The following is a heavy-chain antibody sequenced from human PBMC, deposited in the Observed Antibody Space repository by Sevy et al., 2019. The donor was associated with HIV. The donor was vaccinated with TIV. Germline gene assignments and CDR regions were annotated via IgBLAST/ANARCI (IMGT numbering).Heavy chain of an antibody. D-gene: IGHD3-10*02. CDR1: GFXFSSYA. V-gene: IGHV3-23*01. CDR2: FSFGCGKI. CDR3: AREGCSKPHDY. Sequence: GGSLRLSCAASGFXFSSYAMSWVRQAPGKGLEWVSTFSFGCGKINYADSVKGRFTISRDNSKNTLYLQMNSLRAEDTAVYYCAREGCSKPHDYWGQGTLVTVSS. J-gene: IGHJ4*02.